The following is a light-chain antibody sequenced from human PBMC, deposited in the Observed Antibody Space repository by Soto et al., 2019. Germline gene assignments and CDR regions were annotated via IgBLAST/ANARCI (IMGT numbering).Light chain of an antibody. Sequence: DIVMTQSPDSLAVSLGERAVINCKTSQSLLYSSKNKNYLAWYQQKPGQPPKLLIYWASTRESGVPDRFSGSGSRTDFTITISSLQAEDVAVYYCQQYYTTPLLTFGGGTKVEIK. CDR3: QQYYTTPLLT. V-gene: IGKV4-1*01. CDR1: QSLLYSSKNKNY. CDR2: WAS. J-gene: IGKJ4*01.